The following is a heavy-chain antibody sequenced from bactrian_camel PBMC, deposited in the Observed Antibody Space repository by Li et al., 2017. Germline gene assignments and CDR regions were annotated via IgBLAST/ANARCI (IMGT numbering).Heavy chain of an antibody. CDR3: AKGGRKTSVSDLADGVTY. CDR1: GYIANTYC. J-gene: IGHJ4*01. Sequence: VQLVESGGGSVQAGGSLRLSCRSSGYIANTYCLAWFRQAPGKGLEWVATILASGSGEHYPDSVEGRFTFSRDNAKNTLYLQMNDLKTEDTAVYYCAKGGRKTSVSDLADGVTYRGQGTQVTVS. CDR2: ILASGSGE. V-gene: IGHV3S1*01. D-gene: IGHD1*01.